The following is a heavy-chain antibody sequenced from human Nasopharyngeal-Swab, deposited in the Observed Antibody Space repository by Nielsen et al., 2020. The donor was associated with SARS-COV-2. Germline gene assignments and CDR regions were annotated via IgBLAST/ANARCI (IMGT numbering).Heavy chain of an antibody. CDR3: ARRVYCSGGSCYNDYYYYGMDV. Sequence: WIRQPPGKGLEWIGEIYHSGSTNYSPSLKSRVTISVDKSKNQFSLKLSSVTAADTAVYYCARRVYCSGGSCYNDYYYYGMDVWGQGTTVTVSS. V-gene: IGHV4-4*02. J-gene: IGHJ6*02. CDR2: IYHSGST. D-gene: IGHD2-15*01.